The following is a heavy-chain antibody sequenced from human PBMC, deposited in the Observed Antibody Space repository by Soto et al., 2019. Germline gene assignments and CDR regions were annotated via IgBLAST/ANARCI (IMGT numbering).Heavy chain of an antibody. CDR3: ASGKSQMTQDRMGFYSYLDV. CDR1: GATFNDYT. D-gene: IGHD2-15*01. V-gene: IGHV1-69*08. CDR2: VIPLLDAT. Sequence: QGQLVQSVAEVKKPGSSVRISCAASGATFNDYTFTWVRRAPGQGLEWMGRVIPLLDATNYAEKFQYRVTITGDRSTRTVYMELSGLKFEDSAIYYCASGKSQMTQDRMGFYSYLDVWGKGTTVTVSS. J-gene: IGHJ6*03.